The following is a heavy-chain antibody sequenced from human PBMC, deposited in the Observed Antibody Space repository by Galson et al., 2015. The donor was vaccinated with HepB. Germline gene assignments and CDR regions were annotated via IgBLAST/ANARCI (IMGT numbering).Heavy chain of an antibody. V-gene: IGHV3-21*01. Sequence: SLRLSCAASGFIFSDFSMNWVRQAPGKGLGWVSSISSRSTYLYYADSVKGRFTISRDNANNSLYLQMDSLSAEDTAIYYCARADYSSSNDGMDVWGQGTTVAVSS. J-gene: IGHJ6*02. CDR3: ARADYSSSNDGMDV. CDR2: ISSRSTYL. CDR1: GFIFSDFS. D-gene: IGHD6-6*01.